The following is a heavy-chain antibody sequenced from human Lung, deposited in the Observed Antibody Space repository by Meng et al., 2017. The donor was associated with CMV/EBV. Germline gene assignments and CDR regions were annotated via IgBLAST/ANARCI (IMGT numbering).Heavy chain of an antibody. CDR2: IIPIFGTA. CDR3: AREVSRSWFAGDWFDP. Sequence: QVQLVQAGAEVKKPGSSVKVSCKASGGTFSSYAISWVRQAPGQGLEWMGGIIPIFGTANYAQKFQGRVTITADESTSTAYMELSSLRSEDTAVYYCAREVSRSWFAGDWFDPWGQGTRVTVSS. V-gene: IGHV1-69*12. D-gene: IGHD6-13*01. J-gene: IGHJ5*02. CDR1: GGTFSSYA.